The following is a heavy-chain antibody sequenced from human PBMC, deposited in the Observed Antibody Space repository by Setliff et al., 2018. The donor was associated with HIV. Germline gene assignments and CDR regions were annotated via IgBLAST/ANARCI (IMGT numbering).Heavy chain of an antibody. D-gene: IGHD6-13*01. CDR1: GYFISNGYY. CDR2: IYQNGNT. Sequence: SETLSLTCSVSGYFISNGYYWGWIRQPPGKGLEWVGTIYQNGNTYYSPSLESRVTMSIDTSQNQFSLKLTSVTATDTAVYYCARHRYSSSINWFDPWGQGTLVTVSS. J-gene: IGHJ5*02. CDR3: ARHRYSSSINWFDP. V-gene: IGHV4-38-2*02.